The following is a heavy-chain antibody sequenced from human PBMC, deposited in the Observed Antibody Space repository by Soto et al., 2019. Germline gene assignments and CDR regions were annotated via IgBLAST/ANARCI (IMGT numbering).Heavy chain of an antibody. D-gene: IGHD5-12*01. J-gene: IGHJ6*02. CDR3: ARETLEMATMEDGMDV. Sequence: QVQLVQSGAEVKKPGASVKVSCKASGYTFTSYGISWVRQAPGQGLEWMGWISAYNGNTNYAQKLKGRVTMTTDTSTSTAYLELRSLRSDDTAVYYCARETLEMATMEDGMDVWGQGTTVTVSS. CDR1: GYTFTSYG. CDR2: ISAYNGNT. V-gene: IGHV1-18*01.